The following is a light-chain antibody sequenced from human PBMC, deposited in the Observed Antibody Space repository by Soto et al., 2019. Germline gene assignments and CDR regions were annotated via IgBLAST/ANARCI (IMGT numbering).Light chain of an antibody. CDR3: QQTYSSLFT. CDR1: QSISTF. CDR2: AAS. Sequence: DIQMTQSPSSLSASVGDRVTISCRASQSISTFLSWYQQKPGKAPKLLIYAASSLQSGVPSRFSGSGSGTDFTLTISSLQPADFATYYCQQTYSSLFTFGPGTKVDIK. V-gene: IGKV1-39*01. J-gene: IGKJ3*01.